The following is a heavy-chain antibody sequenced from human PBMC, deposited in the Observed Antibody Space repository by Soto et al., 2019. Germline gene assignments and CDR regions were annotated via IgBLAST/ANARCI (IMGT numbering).Heavy chain of an antibody. CDR3: ARGEQLVHFDS. D-gene: IGHD6-6*01. V-gene: IGHV1-2*04. CDR2: INPNGGGT. CDR1: GYIFPDYY. Sequence: ASVKVSCRASGYIFPDYYVHWVRQAPGEGLEWMGRINPNGGGTNYAQKFEGWVTMTTDTSISTAYMELSRLNFDDTAVYYCARGEQLVHFDSWGQGTLVTVSS. J-gene: IGHJ4*01.